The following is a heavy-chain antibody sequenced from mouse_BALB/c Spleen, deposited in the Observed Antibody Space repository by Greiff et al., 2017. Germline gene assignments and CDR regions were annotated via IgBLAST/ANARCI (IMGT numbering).Heavy chain of an antibody. V-gene: IGHV2-6-5*01. CDR2: IWGGGST. CDR3: AKLTGTWGDYYFAY. J-gene: IGHJ2*01. D-gene: IGHD4-1*01. Sequence: QVQLKQSGPGLVAPSQSLSITCTVSGFSLTDYGVSWIRQPPGKGLEWLGGIWGGGSTYYNSALKSRLSISKDNSKSQVFLKMNSLQTDDTAMYYCAKLTGTWGDYYFAYWGQGTTLTVSS. CDR1: GFSLTDYG.